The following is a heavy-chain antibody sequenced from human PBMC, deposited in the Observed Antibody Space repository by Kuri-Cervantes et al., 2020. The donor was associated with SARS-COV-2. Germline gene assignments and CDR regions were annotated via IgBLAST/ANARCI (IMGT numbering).Heavy chain of an antibody. CDR3: ARGVTPNYGMDV. V-gene: IGHV1-2*04. CDR2: INPNSGGT. J-gene: IGHJ6*02. D-gene: IGHD2-21*02. Sequence: ASVKVSCKASGYTFSNYVISRVRQAPGQGLEWMGWINPNSGGTNYAQKFQGWVTITRDTSISTAYMELSRLRSEDTAVYYCARGVTPNYGMDVWGQGTTVTVSS. CDR1: GYTFSNYV.